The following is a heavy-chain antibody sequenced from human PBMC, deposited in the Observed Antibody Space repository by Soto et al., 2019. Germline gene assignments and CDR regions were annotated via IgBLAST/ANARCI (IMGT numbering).Heavy chain of an antibody. CDR2: IYHSGST. Sequence: SETLSLTCAVSGGSISSGGYSWNWIRQPPGKGLGWIGYIYHSGSTYYNPSLKSRVIISVDKSKNQFSLKLSSVTAADTAVYYCARENGDYGFDYWGQGTLVTVSS. V-gene: IGHV4-30-2*01. D-gene: IGHD4-17*01. J-gene: IGHJ4*02. CDR3: ARENGDYGFDY. CDR1: GGSISSGGYS.